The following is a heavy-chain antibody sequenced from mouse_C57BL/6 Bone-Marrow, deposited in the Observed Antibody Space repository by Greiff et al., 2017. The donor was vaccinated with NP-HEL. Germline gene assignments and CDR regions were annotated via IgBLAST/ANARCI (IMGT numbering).Heavy chain of an antibody. CDR3: ARRGKLGFAWFAY. CDR2: ISSGGSYT. CDR1: GFTFSSYG. V-gene: IGHV5-6*02. J-gene: IGHJ3*01. D-gene: IGHD4-1*01. Sequence: EVNVVESGGDLVKPGGSLKLSCAASGFTFSSYGMSWVRQTPDKRLEWVATISSGGSYTYYPDSVKGRFTISRDNAKNTLYLQMSSLKSEDTAMYYCARRGKLGFAWFAYWGQGTLVTVSA.